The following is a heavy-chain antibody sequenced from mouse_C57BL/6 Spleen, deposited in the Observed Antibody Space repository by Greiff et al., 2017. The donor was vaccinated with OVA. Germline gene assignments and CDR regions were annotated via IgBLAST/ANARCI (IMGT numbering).Heavy chain of an antibody. D-gene: IGHD1-3*01. CDR3: VKGGLNFDY. Sequence: EVQVVESGGGLVQPKGSLKLSCAASGFSFNTYAMNWVRQAPGKGLEWVARIRSKSNNYATYYADSVKDRFTISRDDSESMLYLQMNNLKTEDTAMYYCVKGGLNFDYWGQGTTLTVSS. V-gene: IGHV10-1*01. J-gene: IGHJ2*01. CDR2: IRSKSNNYAT. CDR1: GFSFNTYA.